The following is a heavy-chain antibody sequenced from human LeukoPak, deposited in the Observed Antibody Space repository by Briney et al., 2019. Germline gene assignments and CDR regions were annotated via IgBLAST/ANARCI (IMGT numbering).Heavy chain of an antibody. CDR1: GGSISSSSYY. CDR3: SRLPDP. V-gene: IGHV4-39*07. J-gene: IGHJ5*02. CDR2: INHSGST. Sequence: SETLSLTCTVSGGSISSSSYYWSWIRQPPGKGLEWIGEINHSGSTNYNPSLKSRVTISVDTSKNQFSLKLSSVTAADTAVYYCSRLPDPWGQGTLVTVSS.